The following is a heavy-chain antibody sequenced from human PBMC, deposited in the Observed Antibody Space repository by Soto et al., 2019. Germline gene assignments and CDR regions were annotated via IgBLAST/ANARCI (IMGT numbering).Heavy chain of an antibody. D-gene: IGHD2-2*01. CDR1: GYTFSNYG. Sequence: QVQLVQSGTEVKKPGASVKVSCKASGYTFSNYGISWVRQAPGQGLEWMGWIGPYNGKTDYAQNFQGRVAMTADTSTTTADMELRSLTSDDTAVYYCARDPSGEVVPAASDSWGQGTLVTVSS. CDR2: IGPYNGKT. V-gene: IGHV1-18*01. J-gene: IGHJ4*02. CDR3: ARDPSGEVVPAASDS.